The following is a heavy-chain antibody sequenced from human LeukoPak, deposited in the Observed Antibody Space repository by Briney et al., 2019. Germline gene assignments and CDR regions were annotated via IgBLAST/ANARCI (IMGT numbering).Heavy chain of an antibody. CDR3: ARVRSDIVVVVAERADYFDY. Sequence: SETLSLTCTVSGYSISSGYYWGWIRQPPGKGLEWIGSIYHSGSTYYNPSLKSRVTISVDTSKNQFSLKLSSVTAADTAVYYCARVRSDIVVVVAERADYFDYWGQGTLVTVSS. CDR2: IYHSGST. CDR1: GYSISSGYY. J-gene: IGHJ4*02. D-gene: IGHD2-15*01. V-gene: IGHV4-38-2*02.